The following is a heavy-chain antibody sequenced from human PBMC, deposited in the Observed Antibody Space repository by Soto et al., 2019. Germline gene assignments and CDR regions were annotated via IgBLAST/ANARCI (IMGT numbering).Heavy chain of an antibody. CDR3: ARQYYYDSSGYYYYYYGMDV. CDR1: GESLSSYW. CDR2: IYPGDSDT. J-gene: IGHJ6*02. V-gene: IGHV5-51*01. Sequence: GEAVKSSGEGCGESLSSYWCGSVRQMPGKGLEWMGIIYPGDSDTRYSPSFQGQVTISADKSISTAYLQWSSLKASDTAMYYCARQYYYDSSGYYYYYYGMDVWGHGTTVTVSS. D-gene: IGHD3-22*01.